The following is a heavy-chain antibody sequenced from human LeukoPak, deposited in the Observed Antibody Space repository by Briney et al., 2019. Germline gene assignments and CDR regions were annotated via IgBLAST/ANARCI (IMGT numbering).Heavy chain of an antibody. CDR3: AREPSANVVVVPAAWEDDY. CDR2: FYTSGST. V-gene: IGHV4-4*07. D-gene: IGHD2-2*01. CDR1: GGSISSYY. Sequence: SETLSLTCTVSGGSISSYYWSWIRQPAGKGLEWIGRFYTSGSTNYNPSLKSRVTISVDTSKNQFSLKLSSVTAADTAVYYCAREPSANVVVVPAAWEDDYWGQGTLVTVSS. J-gene: IGHJ4*02.